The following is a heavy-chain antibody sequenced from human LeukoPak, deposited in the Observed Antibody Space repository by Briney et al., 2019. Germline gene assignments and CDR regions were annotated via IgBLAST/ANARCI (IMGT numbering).Heavy chain of an antibody. CDR3: ARAYESSGYYSHPDAFDI. CDR1: GFTVSSNY. Sequence: GGSLRLSCAASGFTVSSNYMSWVRQAPGKGLEWVSVIYSGGSTYYADSVKGRFTISRDNSKNTLYLQMNSLRAEDTAVYYCARAYESSGYYSHPDAFDIWGQGTMVTVSS. J-gene: IGHJ3*02. CDR2: IYSGGST. D-gene: IGHD3-22*01. V-gene: IGHV3-53*01.